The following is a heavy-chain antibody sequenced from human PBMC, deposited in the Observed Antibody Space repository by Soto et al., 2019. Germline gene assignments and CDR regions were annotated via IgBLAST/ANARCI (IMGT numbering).Heavy chain of an antibody. CDR2: INPDGSRT. J-gene: IGHJ4*01. Sequence: EVQLVESGGDLVQPGGSLRLSCAASGFTFTSYWMHWVRHSPGKGLVWVSRINPDGSRTSYAESVKGRFTISRDNAKNTLYLQMNSLGADDTAVYDCARVAVTTYYFDYWGHGTLVTVSS. V-gene: IGHV3-74*01. CDR1: GFTFTSYW. CDR3: ARVAVTTYYFDY. D-gene: IGHD4-17*01.